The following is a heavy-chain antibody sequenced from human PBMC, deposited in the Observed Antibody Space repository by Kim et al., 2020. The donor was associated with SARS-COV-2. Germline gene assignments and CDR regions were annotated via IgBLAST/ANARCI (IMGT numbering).Heavy chain of an antibody. CDR2: IYYSGST. CDR3: ARLPQQLVIDY. Sequence: SETLSLTCTVSGGSISSSSYYWGWIRQPPGKGLEWIGSIYYSGSTYYNPSLKSRVTISVDTSKNQFSLKLSSVTAADTAVYYCARLPQQLVIDYWGQGTL. D-gene: IGHD6-13*01. J-gene: IGHJ4*02. V-gene: IGHV4-39*01. CDR1: GGSISSSSYY.